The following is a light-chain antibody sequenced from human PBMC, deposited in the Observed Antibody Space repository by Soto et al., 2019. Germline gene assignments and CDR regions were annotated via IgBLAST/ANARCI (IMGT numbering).Light chain of an antibody. CDR3: ISHVGHSNV. CDR2: DVS. Sequence: QSVLTQPPSASGSPGQSVTISCTGTSSDVGGSDYVSWYQHHPDKAPKLMIYDVSKRPSGVPDRFSGSKSGNMASLTVSGLQADDEADYYCISHVGHSNVFGTGTKLTVL. J-gene: IGLJ1*01. CDR1: SSDVGGSDY. V-gene: IGLV2-8*01.